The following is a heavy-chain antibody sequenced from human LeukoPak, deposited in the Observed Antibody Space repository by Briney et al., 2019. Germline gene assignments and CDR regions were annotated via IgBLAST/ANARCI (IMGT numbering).Heavy chain of an antibody. CDR1: GGTFSSYA. Sequence: ASVKVSCKASGGTFSSYAISWVRQAPGQGLEWMGGIIPIFGTANYAQKFQGRVTITADESTSTAYMELSSLRSEGTAVYYCARDKTHGDYGDYPDAFDIWGQGTMVTVSS. D-gene: IGHD4-17*01. CDR3: ARDKTHGDYGDYPDAFDI. J-gene: IGHJ3*02. V-gene: IGHV1-69*13. CDR2: IIPIFGTA.